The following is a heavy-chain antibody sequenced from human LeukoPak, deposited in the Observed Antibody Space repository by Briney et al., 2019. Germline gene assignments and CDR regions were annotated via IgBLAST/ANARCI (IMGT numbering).Heavy chain of an antibody. Sequence: PGGSLRLSCAASGFTFSSXXXXXXXQXXXXXXXXVAVIXYDGSNKYXXXXXXXXFTXXXXXSQNTLYLQMNSLRAEDTAVYYCARDLAVAGPFDYWGQGTLVTVSS. V-gene: IGHV3-30-3*01. J-gene: IGHJ4*02. CDR1: GFTFSSXX. CDR2: IXYDGSNK. D-gene: IGHD6-19*01. CDR3: ARDLAVAGPFDY.